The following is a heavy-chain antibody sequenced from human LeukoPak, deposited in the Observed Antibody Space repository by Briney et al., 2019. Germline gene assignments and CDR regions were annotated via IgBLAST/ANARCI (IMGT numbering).Heavy chain of an antibody. CDR3: ARVERLGELSLVFDY. CDR2: ISAYNGNT. V-gene: IGHV1-18*01. D-gene: IGHD3-16*02. J-gene: IGHJ4*02. CDR1: GYTFTSYG. Sequence: GASVKVSFKASGYTFTSYGISWVRQAPGQGLEWMGWISAYNGNTNYAQKLQGRVTMTTDTSTSTAYMELRSLRSDDTAVYYCARVERLGELSLVFDYWGQGTLVTVSS.